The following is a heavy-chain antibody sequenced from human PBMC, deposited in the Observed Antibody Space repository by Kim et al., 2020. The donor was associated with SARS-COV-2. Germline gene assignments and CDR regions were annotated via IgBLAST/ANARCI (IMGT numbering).Heavy chain of an antibody. CDR2: ISSSSSYI. J-gene: IGHJ4*02. CDR3: ARGESGDLAYCGGDCYYLDY. V-gene: IGHV3-21*01. D-gene: IGHD2-21*02. CDR1: GFTFSSYS. Sequence: GGSLRLSCAASGFTFSSYSMNWVRQAPGKGLEWVSSISSSSSYIYYADSVKGRFTISRDNAKNSLYLQMNSLRAEDTAVYYCARGESGDLAYCGGDCYYLDYWGQGTLVTVSS.